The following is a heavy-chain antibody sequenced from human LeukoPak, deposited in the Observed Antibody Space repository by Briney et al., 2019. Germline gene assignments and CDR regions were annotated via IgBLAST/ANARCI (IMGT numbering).Heavy chain of an antibody. CDR2: IYYSGST. D-gene: IGHD1-1*01. CDR3: ARGRVRRGVDY. V-gene: IGHV4-59*12. Sequence: PSETLSLTCTLSGGSISSYFWSWIRQPPGKKLEWIGYIYYSGSTNYNPSLKSRVTISVDTSKNQFSLKLSSVTAADTAVYYCARGRVRRGVDYWGQGTLVTVSS. CDR1: GGSISSYF. J-gene: IGHJ4*02.